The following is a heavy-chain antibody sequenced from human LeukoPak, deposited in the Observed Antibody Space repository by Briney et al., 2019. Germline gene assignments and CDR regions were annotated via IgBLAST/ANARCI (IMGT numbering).Heavy chain of an antibody. CDR3: AILLAGTIDC. D-gene: IGHD6-19*01. CDR1: GDNVSSNNAA. V-gene: IGHV6-1*01. Sequence: SQTLSLTCALSGDNVSSNNAACISIRQSPSRGLEWLGRTYYRSNWYHDYAVSVKSRLTINPDKSKNQFYQQLNSGTPEDTAVYYCAILLAGTIDCWLLGTLV. CDR2: TYYRSNWYH. J-gene: IGHJ4*02.